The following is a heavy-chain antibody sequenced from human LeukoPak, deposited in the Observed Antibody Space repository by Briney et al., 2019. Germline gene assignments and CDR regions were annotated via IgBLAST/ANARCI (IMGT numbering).Heavy chain of an antibody. Sequence: EASVKVSCRASGYTFAAYYMHWVRQAPGQGLEWMGWINPNSGGTKYAQKFQDRVTMTRDTSISTTYMELSRLRSDDTAMYYCARVRGSGSYFYYWGQGTLVTVSP. V-gene: IGHV1-2*02. CDR3: ARVRGSGSYFYY. CDR2: INPNSGGT. J-gene: IGHJ4*02. CDR1: GYTFAAYY. D-gene: IGHD3-10*01.